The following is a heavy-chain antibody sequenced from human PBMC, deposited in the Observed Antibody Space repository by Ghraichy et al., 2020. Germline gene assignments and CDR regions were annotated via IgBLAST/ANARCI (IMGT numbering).Heavy chain of an antibody. J-gene: IGHJ4*02. CDR1: GFTFSSYS. Sequence: GESLRLSCAASGFTFSSYSMNWVRQAPGKGLEWVSSISSSSSYIYYADSVKGRFTISRDNAKNSLYLQMNSLRAEDTAVYYCARDDMPPTYSGWYGGDYWGQGTLVTVSS. D-gene: IGHD6-19*01. CDR3: ARDDMPPTYSGWYGGDY. V-gene: IGHV3-21*01. CDR2: ISSSSSYI.